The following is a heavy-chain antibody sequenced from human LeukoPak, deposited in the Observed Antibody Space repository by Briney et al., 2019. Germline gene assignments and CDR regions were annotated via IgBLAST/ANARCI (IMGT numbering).Heavy chain of an antibody. D-gene: IGHD3-9*01. V-gene: IGHV1-8*01. Sequence: ASVTLSCRTSGYTFTSYDIHWVRLAPGQGLEWMGWMNPDRGNTGYAQKLQGRVTMTRNTSISTAYMELSSLRAEDTAVYYCARGGILRYFDWLGSGGMDVWGQGTTVTVSS. J-gene: IGHJ6*02. CDR2: MNPDRGNT. CDR3: ARGGILRYFDWLGSGGMDV. CDR1: GYTFTSYD.